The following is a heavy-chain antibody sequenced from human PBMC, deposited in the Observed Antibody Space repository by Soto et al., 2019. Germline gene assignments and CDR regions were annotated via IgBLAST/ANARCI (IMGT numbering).Heavy chain of an antibody. V-gene: IGHV3-15*01. D-gene: IGHD1-26*01. Sequence: EVQLVESGGGLVQPGGSLRLSCAASGFTFSSYSMNWVRQAPGKGLEWVGRIKSKTDGGTTDYAAPVKGRFTISRDDSKNTLYLQMNSLKTEDTAVYYCTTGGWTTTSAFDYWGQGTLVTVSS. CDR2: IKSKTDGGTT. J-gene: IGHJ4*02. CDR1: GFTFSSYS. CDR3: TTGGWTTTSAFDY.